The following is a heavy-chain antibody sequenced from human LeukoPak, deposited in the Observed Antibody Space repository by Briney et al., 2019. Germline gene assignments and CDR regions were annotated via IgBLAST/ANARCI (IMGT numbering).Heavy chain of an antibody. D-gene: IGHD5-12*01. CDR3: ARLGYSGYKGPDRWYYYYYMDV. J-gene: IGHJ6*03. Sequence: GGSLRLSCAASGFTFSSYSMNWVRQAPGKGLEWVSSISSSSSYIYYADSVKGRFTISRDNAKNSLYLQMNSLRAEDTAVYYCARLGYSGYKGPDRWYYYYYMDVWGKGTTVTVSS. CDR2: ISSSSSYI. V-gene: IGHV3-21*01. CDR1: GFTFSSYS.